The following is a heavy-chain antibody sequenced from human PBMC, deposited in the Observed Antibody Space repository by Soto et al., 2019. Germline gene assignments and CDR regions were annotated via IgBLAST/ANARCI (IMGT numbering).Heavy chain of an antibody. CDR2: IIPMFGTP. D-gene: IGHD6-19*01. Sequence: QVQLAQSGSEVKKPGSSVKVSCRASGGTFSSYAISWVRQAPGQGPEWMGGIIPMFGTPKYAQKFQGRVTITADESTGTAYLELRSLRSEDTAVYYCAQTLGLAVAGPGRFDLWGRGTLVTVSS. CDR1: GGTFSSYA. CDR3: AQTLGLAVAGPGRFDL. V-gene: IGHV1-69*12. J-gene: IGHJ2*01.